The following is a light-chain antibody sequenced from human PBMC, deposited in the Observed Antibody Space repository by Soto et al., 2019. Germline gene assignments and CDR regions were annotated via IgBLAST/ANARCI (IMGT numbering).Light chain of an antibody. CDR1: QSVSSSY. J-gene: IGKJ5*01. CDR3: QQYGNSPIT. CDR2: GAS. V-gene: IGKV3-20*01. Sequence: EIVLTQSPGTLSLSPGERATLSCRASQSVSSSYLAWYQQKPGQSPRLLISGASSRATGIPDRFSGSGSGTDFTLTISRLEPEDFAIYYCQQYGNSPITFGQGTQLEIK.